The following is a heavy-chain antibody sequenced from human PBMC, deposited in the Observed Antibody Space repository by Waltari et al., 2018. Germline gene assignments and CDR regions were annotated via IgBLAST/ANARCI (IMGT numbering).Heavy chain of an antibody. CDR1: GYTFTGYS. CDR2: INPNNGGT. J-gene: IGHJ4*02. CDR3: ARVWPEERISPAPDKLNFDD. V-gene: IGHV1-2*02. D-gene: IGHD1-1*01. Sequence: QVQLVQSGAEVKKPGASVKVSCKASGYTFTGYSMHWVRQAPGQGLGWMGWINPNNGGTNCEQRFQGRVTMTRNTSISTAYRELSRLRSDDTAVYYCARVWPEERISPAPDKLNFDDWGQGTLVTVSS.